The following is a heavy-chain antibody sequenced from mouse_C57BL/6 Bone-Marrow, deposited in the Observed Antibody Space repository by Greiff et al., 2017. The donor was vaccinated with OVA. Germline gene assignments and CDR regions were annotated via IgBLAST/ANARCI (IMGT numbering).Heavy chain of an antibody. V-gene: IGHV1-69*01. J-gene: IGHJ1*03. CDR3: ARLTTVVDNWYFDV. D-gene: IGHD1-1*01. Sequence: VQLQQPGAELVMPGASVKLSCKASGYTFTSYWMHWVKQRPGQGLEWIGEIDPSDSYTNYNQKFKGKSTLTVDKSSSTAYMQLSSLTSEDSAVYYCARLTTVVDNWYFDVWGTGTTVTVSS. CDR2: IDPSDSYT. CDR1: GYTFTSYW.